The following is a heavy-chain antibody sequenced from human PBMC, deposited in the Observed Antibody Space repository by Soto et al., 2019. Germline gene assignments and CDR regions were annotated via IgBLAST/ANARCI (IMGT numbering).Heavy chain of an antibody. CDR2: ITPSGGST. Sequence: SVSVSWTDCVYAFASCSRHWPPHDPGKGLEWMGIITPSGGSTSYAQKFQGRVTMTRDTSTSTVYMELSSLRSEDTAVYYCAIKAEEGIRDTVPVSAFLLNRSSDL. J-gene: IGHJ2*01. CDR1: VYAFASCS. V-gene: IGHV1-46*03. D-gene: IGHD1-20*01. CDR3: AIKAEEGIRDTVPVSAFLLNRSSDL.